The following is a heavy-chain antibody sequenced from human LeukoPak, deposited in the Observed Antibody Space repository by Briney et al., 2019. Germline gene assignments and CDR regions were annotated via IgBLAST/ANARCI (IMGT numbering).Heavy chain of an antibody. V-gene: IGHV3-21*01. D-gene: IGHD1-1*01. CDR3: ARDDDVKGVY. Sequence: GGSLRLSCAASGFTFSSYSTNWVRQAPGKGLEWVSSISSSSSYIYYADSVKGRFTISRDNAKNSLYLQMNSLRAEDTAVYYCARDDDVKGVYWGQGTLVTVSS. CDR1: GFTFSSYS. CDR2: ISSSSSYI. J-gene: IGHJ4*02.